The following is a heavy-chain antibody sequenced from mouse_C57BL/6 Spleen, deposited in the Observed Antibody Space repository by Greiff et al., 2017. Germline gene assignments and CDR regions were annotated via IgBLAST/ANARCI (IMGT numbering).Heavy chain of an antibody. Sequence: VQLKESGPGLVKPSQSLSLTCSVTGYSITSGYYWNWIRQFPGNKLEWMGYISYDGSNNYNPSLKNRISITRDTSKNQFFLKLNSVTTEDTATYYCARDGYYGSSYLYWGQGTTLTVSS. D-gene: IGHD1-1*01. J-gene: IGHJ2*01. CDR3: ARDGYYGSSYLY. V-gene: IGHV3-6*01. CDR2: ISYDGSN. CDR1: GYSITSGYY.